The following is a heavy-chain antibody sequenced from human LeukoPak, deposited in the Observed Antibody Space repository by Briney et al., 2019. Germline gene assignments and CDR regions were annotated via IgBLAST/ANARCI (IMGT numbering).Heavy chain of an antibody. CDR2: IYNSGST. V-gene: IGHV4-59*01. J-gene: IGHJ4*02. D-gene: IGHD2-15*01. Sequence: SETLSLTCNVSGGSINNYYWSWIRQPPGKGLEWIAYIYNSGSTSYNPSLKSRVTISVDTSKNQFSLRLNSVTAADTAVYYCATLVGYCSAVSCNDFWGQGTLVAVSS. CDR3: ATLVGYCSAVSCNDF. CDR1: GGSINNYY.